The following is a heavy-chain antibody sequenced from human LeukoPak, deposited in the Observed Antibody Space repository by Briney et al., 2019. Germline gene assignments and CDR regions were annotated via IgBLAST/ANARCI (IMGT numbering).Heavy chain of an antibody. CDR3: ARDFPTDYYDSSGNDY. V-gene: IGHV1-18*01. Sequence: ASVKVSCKASGYTFTSYGISWVRQAPGQGLEWIGWISAYNGNTNYAQKLQGRVTMTTDTSTSTAYMELRSLRSDDTAVYYCARDFPTDYYDSSGNDYWGQGTLVTVSS. CDR1: GYTFTSYG. D-gene: IGHD3-22*01. J-gene: IGHJ4*02. CDR2: ISAYNGNT.